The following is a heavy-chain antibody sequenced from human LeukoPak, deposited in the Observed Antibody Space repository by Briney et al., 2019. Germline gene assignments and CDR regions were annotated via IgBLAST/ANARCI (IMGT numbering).Heavy chain of an antibody. CDR1: GFTFGSYE. J-gene: IGHJ3*02. V-gene: IGHV3-13*01. CDR2: VGIVGDT. D-gene: IGHD3-16*01. Sequence: PGGSLRLSCAASGFTFGSYEMHWVRQVAGKVLEWVSAVGIVGDTFYSGSVKGRFTISRENAENSLFLQMNSLRAGDTAVYCCAREGRGSSADAFDIWGQGTMVTVSS. CDR3: AREGRGSSADAFDI.